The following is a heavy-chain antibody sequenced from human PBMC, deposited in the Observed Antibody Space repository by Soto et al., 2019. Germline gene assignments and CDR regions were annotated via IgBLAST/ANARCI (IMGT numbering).Heavy chain of an antibody. Sequence: LQLQESGPGLVKPSETLSLTCTVSGGSISSSSYYWGWIRQPPGKGLEWIGSIYYSGSTYYNPSLKSRVTISVDTSKTQFSLKMSSVTAADTAVYYCASLSITIFGVVPGGDYFDLWGRGTLVTVSS. J-gene: IGHJ2*01. CDR1: GGSISSSSYY. D-gene: IGHD3-3*01. CDR2: IYYSGST. CDR3: ASLSITIFGVVPGGDYFDL. V-gene: IGHV4-39*01.